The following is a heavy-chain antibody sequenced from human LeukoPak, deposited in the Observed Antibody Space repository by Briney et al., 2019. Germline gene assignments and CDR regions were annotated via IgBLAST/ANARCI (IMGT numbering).Heavy chain of an antibody. Sequence: SETLSLTSTVSGGSISSYYWSWIRQPPGKGLEWIGYIYYSGSTNYNPSLKSRVTISVDTSKNQFSLKLSSVTAADTAVYYCAREYYYDSSGYYGYYYGMDVWGQGTTVTVSS. D-gene: IGHD3-22*01. CDR1: GGSISSYY. J-gene: IGHJ6*02. CDR3: AREYYYDSSGYYGYYYGMDV. V-gene: IGHV4-59*01. CDR2: IYYSGST.